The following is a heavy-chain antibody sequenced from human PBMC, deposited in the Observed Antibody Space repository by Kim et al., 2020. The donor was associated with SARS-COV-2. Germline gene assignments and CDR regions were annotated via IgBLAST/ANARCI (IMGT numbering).Heavy chain of an antibody. CDR2: IYPGDSDT. Sequence: GESLKISCKGSVYSFTSYWIGWVRQMPGKGLEWMGIIYPGDSDTRYSPSFQGQVTISADKSISTAYLQWSSLKASDTAMYYCARRYGRQEYYYDSSGYYSKLFFDYWGQGTLVTVSS. CDR3: ARRYGRQEYYYDSSGYYSKLFFDY. J-gene: IGHJ4*02. D-gene: IGHD3-22*01. V-gene: IGHV5-51*01. CDR1: VYSFTSYW.